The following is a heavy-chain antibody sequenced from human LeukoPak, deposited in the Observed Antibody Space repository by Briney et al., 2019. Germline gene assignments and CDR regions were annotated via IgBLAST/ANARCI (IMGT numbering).Heavy chain of an antibody. J-gene: IGHJ1*01. CDR2: IYHSGST. D-gene: IGHD3-10*02. Sequence: SETLSSTCTVSGYSISSGYYWGWIRQPPGKGLEWIGSIYHSGSTYYNPSLKSQVTISVDTPKNQFSLKLSSVTAADTAVYYCVRHASAYVRNFQHWGQGTLVTVSS. V-gene: IGHV4-38-2*02. CDR3: VRHASAYVRNFQH. CDR1: GYSISSGYY.